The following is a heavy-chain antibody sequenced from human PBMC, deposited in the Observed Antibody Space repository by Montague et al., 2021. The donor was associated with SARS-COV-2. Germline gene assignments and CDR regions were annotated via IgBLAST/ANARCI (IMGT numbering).Heavy chain of an antibody. D-gene: IGHD3-10*01. V-gene: IGHV4-30-2*06. CDR2: IYQSGSA. Sequence: TLSLTCVVSGGSVSSGDYSWSWIRQSPGKGLEWIGYIYQSGSAYYNPTLKSSVTISIDTNNNQFSLNLRSVTAADTELYYCATGTRMYGMDIWGQGTTVTVSS. CDR3: ATGTRMYGMDI. J-gene: IGHJ6*02. CDR1: GGSVSSGDYS.